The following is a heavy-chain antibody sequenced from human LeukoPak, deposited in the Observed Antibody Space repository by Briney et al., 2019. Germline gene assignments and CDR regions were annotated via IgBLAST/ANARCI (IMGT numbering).Heavy chain of an antibody. CDR3: ARVLSGRGSLYSYYYYMDV. Sequence: GGSLRLSCAASGFTFSNYGMHWVRQAPGKGLEWVAFIRYDGSKKYYADSVKGRFTISRDNSKNTLYLQMNSLRAEDTAVYYCARVLSGRGSLYSYYYYMDVWGKGTTVTISS. J-gene: IGHJ6*03. CDR2: IRYDGSKK. D-gene: IGHD3-10*01. CDR1: GFTFSNYG. V-gene: IGHV3-30*02.